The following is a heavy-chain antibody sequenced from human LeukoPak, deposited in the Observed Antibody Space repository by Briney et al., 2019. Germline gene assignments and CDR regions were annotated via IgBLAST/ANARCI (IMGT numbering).Heavy chain of an antibody. Sequence: GRSLRLSCAASGFTFSSYAMHWVRQAPGKGLEWVAVISYDGSNKYYADSVKGRFTISRDNSKNTLYLQMNSLRAEDTAVYYCALGDIVVVPAGSLGPWGQGTLVTVSS. V-gene: IGHV3-30*01. CDR1: GFTFSSYA. D-gene: IGHD2-2*01. J-gene: IGHJ5*02. CDR3: ALGDIVVVPAGSLGP. CDR2: ISYDGSNK.